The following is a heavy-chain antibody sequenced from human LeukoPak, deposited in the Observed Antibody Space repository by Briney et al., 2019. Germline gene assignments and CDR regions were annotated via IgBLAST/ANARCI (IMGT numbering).Heavy chain of an antibody. D-gene: IGHD3-22*01. CDR2: ISSSSSYI. Sequence: GGSLRLSCTASGFTFGDYAMSWVRQAPGKGLEWVSSISSSSSYIYYADSVKGRFTISRDNAKNSLYLQMNSLRDEDTAVYYCARVNYYDSSGYYYAARSDYYYGMDVWGQGTTVTVSS. CDR1: GFTFGDYA. V-gene: IGHV3-21*01. CDR3: ARVNYYDSSGYYYAARSDYYYGMDV. J-gene: IGHJ6*02.